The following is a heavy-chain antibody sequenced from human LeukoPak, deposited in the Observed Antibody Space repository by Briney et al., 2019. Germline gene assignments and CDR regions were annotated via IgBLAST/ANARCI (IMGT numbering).Heavy chain of an antibody. D-gene: IGHD4-11*01. V-gene: IGHV1-8*03. CDR2: MNPQRGNT. Sequence: ASVTVSYKASGYMFNNYDINWVRQATGQGLEWMGWMNPQRGNTGYAQKFRGRGTITRDTSITTAYMELSSLRSEDTAVYYCARGPNYSNFGSAYYYYMDVWGKGTTVTVSS. CDR1: GYMFNNYD. CDR3: ARGPNYSNFGSAYYYYMDV. J-gene: IGHJ6*03.